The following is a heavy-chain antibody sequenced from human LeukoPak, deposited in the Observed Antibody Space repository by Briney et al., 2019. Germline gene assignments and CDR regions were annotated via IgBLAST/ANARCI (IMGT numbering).Heavy chain of an antibody. CDR1: GGAFSSST. Sequence: ASVKVSCKASGGAFSSSTIHWVRQAPDEGLERMGRVLPLSTTINYAQKFQGRVSISADASTKTVYMELSSLTSDDTAVYYCAREPRGETTGGGDFNSWGQGTLVIVSS. J-gene: IGHJ4*02. CDR2: VLPLSTTI. V-gene: IGHV1-69*15. D-gene: IGHD3-16*01. CDR3: AREPRGETTGGGDFNS.